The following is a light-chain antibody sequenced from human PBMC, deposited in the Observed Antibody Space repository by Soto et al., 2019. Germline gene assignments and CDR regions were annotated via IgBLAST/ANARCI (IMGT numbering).Light chain of an antibody. CDR3: QQYNNWPLWT. J-gene: IGKJ1*01. Sequence: EIVMTQSPATLSVSPGERATISCRASQSVSSNLAWYQQKPGQAPRLLVYGASTRPTGIPTRFSGSGSGTEYTLTISSLQSADFAVYYCQQYNNWPLWTFGQGTKVEIK. CDR2: GAS. CDR1: QSVSSN. V-gene: IGKV3-15*01.